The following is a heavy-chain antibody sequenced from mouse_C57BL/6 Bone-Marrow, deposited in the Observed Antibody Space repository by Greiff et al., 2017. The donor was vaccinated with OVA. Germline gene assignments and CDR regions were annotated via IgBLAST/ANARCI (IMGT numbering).Heavy chain of an antibody. CDR2: ISSGGSYT. V-gene: IGHV5-6*01. Sequence: EVQGVESGGDLVKPGGSLKLSCAASGFTFSSYGMSWVRQTPDKRLEWVATISSGGSYTYYPDSVKGRFTISRDNAKNTLYLQMSSLKSEDTAMYYCARQDYYGSSNYYAMDYWGQGTSVTVSS. D-gene: IGHD1-1*01. CDR1: GFTFSSYG. J-gene: IGHJ4*01. CDR3: ARQDYYGSSNYYAMDY.